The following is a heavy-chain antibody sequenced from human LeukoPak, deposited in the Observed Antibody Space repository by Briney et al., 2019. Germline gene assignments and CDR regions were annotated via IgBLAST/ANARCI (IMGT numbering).Heavy chain of an antibody. CDR1: GGSVSSGGYY. Sequence: PSETLSLTCTVSGGSVSSGGYYWSWIRQHPGKGLEWIGYIYYSGSTYYNPSLKSRVTISVDTSKNQFSLKLSSVTAADTAVYYCARWAIYDILTGYYVPTNDAFDFWGQGTMVTVSS. D-gene: IGHD3-9*01. CDR2: IYYSGST. CDR3: ARWAIYDILTGYYVPTNDAFDF. V-gene: IGHV4-31*03. J-gene: IGHJ3*01.